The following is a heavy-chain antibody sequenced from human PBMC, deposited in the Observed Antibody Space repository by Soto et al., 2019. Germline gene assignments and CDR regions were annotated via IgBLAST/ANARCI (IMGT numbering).Heavy chain of an antibody. J-gene: IGHJ5*02. V-gene: IGHV3-11*06. CDR3: VRDLYGSGTSLRGWFDP. CDR2: ISSTGIYK. D-gene: IGHD3-10*01. Sequence: PGGSLRLSCAASGFTFSDYYIAWIRQAAGKGLEWISYISSTGIYKRYADSVKGRFTIARDNANNSLVLQMNSLRADDTAVYYCVRDLYGSGTSLRGWFDPWGQGTLVTVSS. CDR1: GFTFSDYY.